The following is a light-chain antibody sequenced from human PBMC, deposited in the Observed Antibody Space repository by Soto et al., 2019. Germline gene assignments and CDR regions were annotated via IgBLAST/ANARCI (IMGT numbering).Light chain of an antibody. J-gene: IGLJ3*02. Sequence: QSVLTQPASVSGSPGRSITISCTGTSSDIGTYKYVSWYQQHPGKAPKLMIYEVTNRPSGVSNRFSGSKSGNTASLTISGLQAEDEADYYCSSYTISSTLVLFGGGTKLTVL. CDR1: SSDIGTYKY. CDR2: EVT. CDR3: SSYTISSTLVL. V-gene: IGLV2-14*01.